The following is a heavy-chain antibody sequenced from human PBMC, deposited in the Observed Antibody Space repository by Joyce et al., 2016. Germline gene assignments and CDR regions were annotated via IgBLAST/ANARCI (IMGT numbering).Heavy chain of an antibody. Sequence: EVQLVESGGGVVKHGGSLKISCAASGFMFSTWSMSWFRQAPGKGMEWVSAMSGDRRFKFHADSVRGQFTVSRDNAENSLYLQMKSLRVEDTAVYFCARGGLVYDYSMDVWGQGTTVIVSS. V-gene: IGHV3-21*02. CDR1: GFMFSTWS. CDR2: MSGDRRFK. J-gene: IGHJ6*02. CDR3: ARGGLVYDYSMDV. D-gene: IGHD2-21*01.